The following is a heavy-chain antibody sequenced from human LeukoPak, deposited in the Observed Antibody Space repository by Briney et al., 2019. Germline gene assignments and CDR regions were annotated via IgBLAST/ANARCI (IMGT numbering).Heavy chain of an antibody. CDR1: GFPFSSYS. D-gene: IGHD3-22*01. J-gene: IGHJ4*02. CDR2: ISDNSAYT. V-gene: IGHV3-21*01. Sequence: GGSLRLSCAASGFPFSSYSMNWVRQAPGKGLEWVSSISDNSAYTHYADSVKGRFTISRDNAKNSLYLQMNSLRAEDTAVYYCARDRYDSSGYYQCWGQGTLVTVSS. CDR3: ARDRYDSSGYYQC.